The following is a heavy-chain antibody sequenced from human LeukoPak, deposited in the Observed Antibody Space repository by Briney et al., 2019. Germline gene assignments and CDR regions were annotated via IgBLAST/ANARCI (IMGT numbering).Heavy chain of an antibody. D-gene: IGHD6-6*01. CDR1: GGSISSSSYY. CDR3: ARLSSLANIAARGRTWLDP. J-gene: IGHJ5*02. CDR2: IYYSGST. Sequence: SETLSLTCTVSGGSISSSSYYWGWIRQPPGKGLEWIGTIYYSGSTYYNPSLKSRVTISVDTPKNQFSLKLSSVTAADTAVYYCARLSSLANIAARGRTWLDPWGQGSLVTVSS. V-gene: IGHV4-39*07.